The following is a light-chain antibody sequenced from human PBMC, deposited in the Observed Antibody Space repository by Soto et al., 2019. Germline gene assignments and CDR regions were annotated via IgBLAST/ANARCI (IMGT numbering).Light chain of an antibody. CDR2: WAS. V-gene: IGKV4-1*01. Sequence: DIVMTQSPDSLAVSLGERATINCKSSQSVLYSSNNKNYLAWYQQKPGQPPKLLIYWASTRESGVPDRFSGSGSGTDFTVTISSLQAEDGAVYYCQQCYSPPYTFGQGTKLEIK. CDR1: QSVLYSSNNKNY. J-gene: IGKJ2*01. CDR3: QQCYSPPYT.